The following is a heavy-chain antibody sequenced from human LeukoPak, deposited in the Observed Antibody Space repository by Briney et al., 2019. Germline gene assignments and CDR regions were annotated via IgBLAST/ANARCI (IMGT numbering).Heavy chain of an antibody. J-gene: IGHJ3*02. CDR1: GDSIRSSSYY. CDR2: IYYSWST. CDR3: ASTRRSGTYLEAFDI. D-gene: IGHD1-26*01. V-gene: IGHV4-39*01. Sequence: KPSETLSLTCSVSGDSIRSSSYYWGWIRQPPGKGLEWIGSIYYSWSTYYNPSLKNRATISVDTSKNQFSLKLTSLTAADTAVFYCASTRRSGTYLEAFDIWGQGTMVTISS.